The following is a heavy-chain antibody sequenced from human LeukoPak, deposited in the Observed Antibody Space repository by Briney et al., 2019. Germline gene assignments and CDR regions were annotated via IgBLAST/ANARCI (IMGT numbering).Heavy chain of an antibody. Sequence: GGSLRLSCAASGFTFSSYGMHWVRQAPGKGLEWVAVIWYDGSNKYYADSVKGRFTISRDNAKNSLYLQMNSLRAEDTAMYYCARDGWFGDYNWFDPWGQGTLVTVSS. CDR2: IWYDGSNK. V-gene: IGHV3-33*01. D-gene: IGHD3-10*01. CDR1: GFTFSSYG. J-gene: IGHJ5*02. CDR3: ARDGWFGDYNWFDP.